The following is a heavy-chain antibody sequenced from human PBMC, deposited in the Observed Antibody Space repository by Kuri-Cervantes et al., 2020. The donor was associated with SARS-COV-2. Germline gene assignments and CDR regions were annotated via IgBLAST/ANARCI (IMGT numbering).Heavy chain of an antibody. CDR1: GFTFSDYA. D-gene: IGHD3-3*01. J-gene: IGHJ5*02. CDR3: ARAMGSHYDFRFDP. CDR2: ISADGNTS. V-gene: IGHV3-43*02. Sequence: GESLKISCAASGFTFSDYAMQWVRQVPGKGLQWVSLISADGNTSYYADSVKGRFTVSRDNAKNSLYLQMNSLRAEDTAVYYCARAMGSHYDFRFDPWGQGTLVTVSS.